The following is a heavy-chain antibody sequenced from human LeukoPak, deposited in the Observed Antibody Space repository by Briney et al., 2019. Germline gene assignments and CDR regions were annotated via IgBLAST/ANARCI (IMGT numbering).Heavy chain of an antibody. CDR1: GFTFTNYA. V-gene: IGHV3-23*01. D-gene: IGHD7-27*01. CDR3: AKDMGTGEGAFDI. CDR2: ISESGGST. J-gene: IGHJ3*02. Sequence: GGSLRLSCAASGFTFTNYAMNWVRRAPGKGLEWVSGISESGGSTYYADSVKGRFTISRDNSKNTLYLQMNSLRAEDTAVYYCAKDMGTGEGAFDIWGQGTMVTVSS.